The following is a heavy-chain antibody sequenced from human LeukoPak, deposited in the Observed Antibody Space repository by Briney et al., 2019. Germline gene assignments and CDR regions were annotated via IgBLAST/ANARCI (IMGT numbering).Heavy chain of an antibody. CDR2: IFNDGSHQ. D-gene: IGHD2-15*01. J-gene: IGHJ4*02. V-gene: IGHV3-33*08. Sequence: GGSLRLSCAASGFTFSSYEMNCVRQAPGKGLECVAFIFNDGSHQLYADSVKGRFTISRDDSKNTVYLQMNSLRADDTAVYYCARDQVVGCSGGSCYGHYFDYWGQGILVTVSS. CDR3: ARDQVVGCSGGSCYGHYFDY. CDR1: GFTFSSYE.